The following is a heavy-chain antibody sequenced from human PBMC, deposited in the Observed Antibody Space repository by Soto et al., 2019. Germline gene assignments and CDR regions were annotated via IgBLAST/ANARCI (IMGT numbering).Heavy chain of an antibody. V-gene: IGHV3-48*02. CDR1: GSTFSSYS. Sequence: GSLRLSCAASGSTFSSYSMNWVRQAPGKGLEWVSYISSSSSTIYYADSVKGRFTISRDNAKNSLYLQMNSLRDEDTAVYYCARDRRSHYVMDVSAQRTTVTVSS. J-gene: IGHJ6*02. CDR2: ISSSSSTI. CDR3: ARDRRSHYVMDV.